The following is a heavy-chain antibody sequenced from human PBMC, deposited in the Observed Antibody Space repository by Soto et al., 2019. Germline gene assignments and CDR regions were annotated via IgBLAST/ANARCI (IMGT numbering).Heavy chain of an antibody. J-gene: IGHJ6*03. V-gene: IGHV3-30*18. Sequence: PGGSLRLSCAASGFTFSSYGMHWVRQAPGKGLEWVAVISYDGSNKYYADSVKGRFTISRDNSKNALYLQMNSLRAEDTAVYYCAKDRGYCSGGSCYHYYYYYYMDVWGKGTTVTVS. CDR1: GFTFSSYG. CDR3: AKDRGYCSGGSCYHYYYYYYMDV. D-gene: IGHD2-15*01. CDR2: ISYDGSNK.